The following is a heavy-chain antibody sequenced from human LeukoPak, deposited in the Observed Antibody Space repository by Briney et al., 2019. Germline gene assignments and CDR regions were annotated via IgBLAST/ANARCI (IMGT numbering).Heavy chain of an antibody. D-gene: IGHD1-26*01. J-gene: IGHJ6*02. Sequence: HPGRSLRLSCAASGFTFSSYAMHWVRQAPGKGLEWVAVISYDGSNKYYADSVKGRFTISRDNSKNTLYLQMNSLRAEDTAVYYCARDRLVGPYYGMDVWGQGTTVIVSS. CDR2: ISYDGSNK. CDR3: ARDRLVGPYYGMDV. V-gene: IGHV3-30-3*01. CDR1: GFTFSSYA.